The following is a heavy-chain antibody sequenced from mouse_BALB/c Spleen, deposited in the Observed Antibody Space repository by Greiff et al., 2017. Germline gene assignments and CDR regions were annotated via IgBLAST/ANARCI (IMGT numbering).Heavy chain of an antibody. J-gene: IGHJ2*01. V-gene: IGHV14-1*02. CDR3: ARVITTTPYFDY. Sequence: VQLQQSGAELVRPGALVKLSCKASGFNIKDYYMHWVKQRPEQGLEWIGWIDPENGNTIYDPKFPGKASITADTSSNTAYLQLSSLTSEDTAVYYCARVITTTPYFDYWGQGTTLTVSS. CDR2: IDPENGNT. D-gene: IGHD2-4*01. CDR1: GFNIKDYY.